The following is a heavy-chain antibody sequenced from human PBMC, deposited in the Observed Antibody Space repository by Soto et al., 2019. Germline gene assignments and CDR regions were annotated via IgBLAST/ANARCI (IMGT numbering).Heavy chain of an antibody. CDR2: ISYDGSNK. Sequence: QVQLVESGGGVVQPGRSLRLSCAASGFTFSSYAMHWVRQAPGKGLEWVAVISYDGSNKYYADSVKGRFTISRDNSKNTLYLQMNSLRAEDTAVYYCARDVTRFGELLARWGQGTMVTVSS. J-gene: IGHJ3*01. CDR3: ARDVTRFGELLAR. V-gene: IGHV3-30-3*01. CDR1: GFTFSSYA. D-gene: IGHD3-10*01.